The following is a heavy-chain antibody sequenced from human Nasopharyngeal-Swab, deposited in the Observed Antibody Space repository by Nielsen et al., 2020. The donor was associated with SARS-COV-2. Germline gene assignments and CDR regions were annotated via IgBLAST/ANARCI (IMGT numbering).Heavy chain of an antibody. CDR3: ARDPAFKDPANGNYYYYGMDV. D-gene: IGHD1-14*01. J-gene: IGHJ6*02. V-gene: IGHV1-18*01. CDR1: GYTFTSYG. Sequence: ASVKVSCKASGYTFTSYGISWVRQAPGQGLEWMGWISDYNGNTNYAQKLQGRVNMTTDTSPSTAYMELRSLRSDDTAVYYCARDPAFKDPANGNYYYYGMDVWGQGTTVTVSS. CDR2: ISDYNGNT.